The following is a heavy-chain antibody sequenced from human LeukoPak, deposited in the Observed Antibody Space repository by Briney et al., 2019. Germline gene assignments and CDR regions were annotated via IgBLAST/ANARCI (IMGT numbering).Heavy chain of an antibody. CDR3: ARKQELRYFDWLPDY. V-gene: IGHV3-33*01. CDR2: IWYDGSNK. Sequence: GGSLRLSCAASGFTFSSFGMHWVGQAPGKGLEWVAVIWYDGSNKYYADSVKGRFTISRDNSKNTLYLRMNSLRAEDTAVYYCARKQELRYFDWLPDYWGQGTLVTVSS. D-gene: IGHD3-9*01. J-gene: IGHJ4*02. CDR1: GFTFSSFG.